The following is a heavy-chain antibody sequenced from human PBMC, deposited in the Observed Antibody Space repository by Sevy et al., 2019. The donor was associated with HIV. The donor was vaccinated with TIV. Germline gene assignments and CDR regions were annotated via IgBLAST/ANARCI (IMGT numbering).Heavy chain of an antibody. CDR1: GDSISGYY. CDR3: ARGRPDYYYGMDV. Sequence: TESLSLTCNVSGDSISGYYWSWIRQPPGKGLEWIGYIYYTRSTNYNPSLKSRVTISKDTSKNQVSLKLSSVIVPDTAVYYCARGRPDYYYGMDVWGQGTTVIVSS. J-gene: IGHJ6*02. CDR2: IYYTRST. V-gene: IGHV4-59*01.